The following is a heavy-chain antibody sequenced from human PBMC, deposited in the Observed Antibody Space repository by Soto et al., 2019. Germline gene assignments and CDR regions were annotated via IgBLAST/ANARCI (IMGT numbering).Heavy chain of an antibody. CDR3: AKDRFDWSGAGY. CDR2: ISGGGGST. CDR1: GFTFSSYA. Sequence: EVQLLESGGGLVQPGGSLRLSCAASGFTFSSYAMSWVRQAPGQGLEWVSAISGGGGSTYYADSVKGRFTISRDNSKNTLYLQMNSLRAEDTAVYYCAKDRFDWSGAGYWGQGTLVTVSS. D-gene: IGHD3-3*01. V-gene: IGHV3-23*01. J-gene: IGHJ4*02.